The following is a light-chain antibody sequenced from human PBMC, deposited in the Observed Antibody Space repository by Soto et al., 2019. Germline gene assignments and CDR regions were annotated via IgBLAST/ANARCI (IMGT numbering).Light chain of an antibody. CDR2: GAS. V-gene: IGKV3-15*01. Sequence: EIGMTQSPATLSVSPEERATLSCRASQSVSSNLAWYQQKPGQAPRLLIYGASTRATGVPARFSGSGSGTEFTLTISSLQSEDFAVYYCQQYSDWPLSFGGGTKVDIK. J-gene: IGKJ4*01. CDR3: QQYSDWPLS. CDR1: QSVSSN.